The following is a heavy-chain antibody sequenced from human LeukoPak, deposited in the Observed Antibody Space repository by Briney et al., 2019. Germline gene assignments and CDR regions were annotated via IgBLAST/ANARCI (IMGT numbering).Heavy chain of an antibody. Sequence: PGGSLRLSCAASGFTFSDYYMSWIRQAPGKGLGWVSYISSSGSTIYYAHSVKGRFTISRDNAKNSLYLQMNSLRAEDTAVYYCAREERIVGAAFDYWGQGTLVTVSS. CDR2: ISSSGSTI. V-gene: IGHV3-11*01. J-gene: IGHJ4*02. CDR1: GFTFSDYY. D-gene: IGHD1-26*01. CDR3: AREERIVGAAFDY.